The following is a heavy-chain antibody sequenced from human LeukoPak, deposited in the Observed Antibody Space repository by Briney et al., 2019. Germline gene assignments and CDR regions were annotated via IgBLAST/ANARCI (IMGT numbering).Heavy chain of an antibody. V-gene: IGHV1-18*01. CDR2: TDHSDNT. D-gene: IGHD7-27*01. CDR3: ARLGRGGAFDI. Sequence: ASVKVSCKASGYTFITYSFSWVRQAPGQGPEWMGWTDHSDNTNSAQKLQGRITMTTDTSTSTAYMELRSLRSDDTAVYYCARLGRGGAFDIWGQGTLVTVSS. CDR1: GYTFITYS. J-gene: IGHJ3*02.